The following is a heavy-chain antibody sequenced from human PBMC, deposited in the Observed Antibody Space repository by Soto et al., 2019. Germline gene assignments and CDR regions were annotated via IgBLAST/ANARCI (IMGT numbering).Heavy chain of an antibody. V-gene: IGHV3-9*01. CDR2: ISWNSGSI. CDR1: GFTFDDYA. CDR3: TKAKYGGNPSYFDY. D-gene: IGHD2-15*01. J-gene: IGHJ4*02. Sequence: EVQLVESGGGLVQPGRSLRLSCAASGFTFDDYAMHWVRQAPGKGLEWGSGISWNSGSIGYADSVKGRITISRNNAKNSLYLQMNSLRAEHTALYYCTKAKYGGNPSYFDYWGQGTLATVSS.